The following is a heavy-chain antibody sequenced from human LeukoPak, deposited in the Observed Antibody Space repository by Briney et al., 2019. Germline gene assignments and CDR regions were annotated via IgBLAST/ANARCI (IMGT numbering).Heavy chain of an antibody. CDR3: ARLTGTTTYWFDP. V-gene: IGHV1-69*01. CDR1: GGTFSSYA. J-gene: IGHJ5*02. D-gene: IGHD1-7*01. CDR2: IIPIFGTA. Sequence: SVKVSCKASGGTFSSYAISWVRQAPGQGLEWMGGIIPIFGTANYAQKFQGRVTITSDESTSTAYMELSSLRSEDTAVYYCARLTGTTTYWFDPWGQGTLVTASS.